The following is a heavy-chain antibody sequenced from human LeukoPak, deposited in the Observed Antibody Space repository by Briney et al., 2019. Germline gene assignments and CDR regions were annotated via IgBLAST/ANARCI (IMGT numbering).Heavy chain of an antibody. V-gene: IGHV3-66*01. J-gene: IGHJ4*02. CDR3: ARVGQQWEPLDY. CDR1: GFTVSSNY. Sequence: GGSLRLSCAASGFTVSSNYMSWVHQAPGKGLEWVSVIYSGGSTYYADSVKGRFTISRDNSKNTLYLQMNSLRAEDTAVYYCARVGQQWEPLDYWGQGTLVTVSS. CDR2: IYSGGST. D-gene: IGHD6-19*01.